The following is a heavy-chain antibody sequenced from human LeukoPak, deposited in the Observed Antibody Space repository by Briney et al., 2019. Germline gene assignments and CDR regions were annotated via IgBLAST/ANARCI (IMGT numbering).Heavy chain of an antibody. Sequence: LGTLSLSCAVSGGPFSGDFWSWIRQPPGKGLEWVGEINHSESTNYNPSLKSRVTISVDTSKNQFSMKLSSVTAADTAVYYCARGLNYDYYYYYGLDVWGQGTTVTVSS. CDR1: GGPFSGDF. V-gene: IGHV4-34*01. CDR2: INHSEST. D-gene: IGHD5-24*01. CDR3: ARGLNYDYYYYYGLDV. J-gene: IGHJ6*02.